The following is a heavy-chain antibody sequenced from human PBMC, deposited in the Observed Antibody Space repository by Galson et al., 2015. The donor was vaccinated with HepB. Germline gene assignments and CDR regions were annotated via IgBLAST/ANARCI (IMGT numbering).Heavy chain of an antibody. D-gene: IGHD3-22*01. CDR2: ISGSGGSR. CDR3: AKQYNYERTRRTTLDALDI. J-gene: IGHJ3*02. CDR1: GFTFNSFT. Sequence: SLRLSCAGSGFTFNSFTMNWVRQAPGKGLEWVSGISGSGGSRHYADSVKGRFTISRDNSKNTVYLQMSSLRAEDSAVYYCAKQYNYERTRRTTLDALDIWGQGTTVTVSS. V-gene: IGHV3-23*01.